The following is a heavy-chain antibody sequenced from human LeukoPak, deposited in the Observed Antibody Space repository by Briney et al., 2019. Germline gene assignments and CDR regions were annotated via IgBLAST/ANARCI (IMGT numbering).Heavy chain of an antibody. V-gene: IGHV3-23*01. J-gene: IGHJ4*02. D-gene: IGHD3-3*01. CDR3: AKDQMGLYDFWSGYSFDY. Sequence: GGSLRLSCAASGFTFSSYAMSWVRQAPGKGLEWVSAISGSGGSTYYADSVKGRFTISRDNSKNTLYLQMNSLRAEDAAVYYCAKDQMGLYDFWSGYSFDYWGQGTLVTVSS. CDR2: ISGSGGST. CDR1: GFTFSSYA.